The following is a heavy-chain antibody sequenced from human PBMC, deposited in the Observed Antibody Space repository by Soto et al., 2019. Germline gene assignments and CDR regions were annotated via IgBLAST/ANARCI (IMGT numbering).Heavy chain of an antibody. J-gene: IGHJ3*01. V-gene: IGHV1-69*02. Sequence: QVHLVQSGAEVKKPGSSVKVSCKTSGGTFSTYTVSWVRQAPGQGLEWIGRIIPILDVLTYAQKFQGRVTITADKSTSTAYLELNSLKSEDTAMYYCARGSEGSGTASAFHFWGQGTMVTVSS. CDR2: IIPILDVL. D-gene: IGHD2-15*01. CDR1: GGTFSTYT. CDR3: ARGSEGSGTASAFHF.